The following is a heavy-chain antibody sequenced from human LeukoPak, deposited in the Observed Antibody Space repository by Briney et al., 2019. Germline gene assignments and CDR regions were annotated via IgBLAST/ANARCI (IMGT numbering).Heavy chain of an antibody. CDR2: IKQDGSEK. V-gene: IGHV3-7*01. CDR1: GSTFSSYW. J-gene: IGHJ4*02. D-gene: IGHD5-18*01. Sequence: PGGSLRLSCAASGSTFSSYWMSWVRQAPGKGLEWVANIKQDGSEKYYVDSVKGRFTISRDNAKNSLYLQMNSLRAEDTAVYYCARDWIQLWSFDYWGQGTLVTVSS. CDR3: ARDWIQLWSFDY.